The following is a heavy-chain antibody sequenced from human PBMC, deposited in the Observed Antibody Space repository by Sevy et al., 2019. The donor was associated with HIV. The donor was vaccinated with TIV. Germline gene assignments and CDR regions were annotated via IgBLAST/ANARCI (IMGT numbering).Heavy chain of an antibody. V-gene: IGHV4-61*01. CDR3: ARVEYSSSSYDY. CDR2: IYYSGST. CDR1: GGSISRGSYY. J-gene: IGHJ4*02. Sequence: SETLSLTCTVSGGSISRGSYYWSWIRQPPGKGLEWIGYIYYSGSTNYNPSLKSRVTISVDTSKNQFSLKLSSVTAADTAVYYCARVEYSSSSYDYWGQGTLVTVSS. D-gene: IGHD6-6*01.